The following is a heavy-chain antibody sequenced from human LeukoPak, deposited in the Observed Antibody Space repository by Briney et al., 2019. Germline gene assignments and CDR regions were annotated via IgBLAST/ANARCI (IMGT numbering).Heavy chain of an antibody. CDR3: ARVSFGGYIYGYFDY. Sequence: GGSLRLFCAASGFTFSSFWLTWVRQASGKGLEGGAIIKQDGSEKYYMDSVKGGFTISRDNAKNSLYLQINSLRAEDTAVYYCARVSFGGYIYGYFDYWGQGTLVTVSS. J-gene: IGHJ4*02. CDR2: IKQDGSEK. CDR1: GFTFSSFW. D-gene: IGHD5-18*01. V-gene: IGHV3-7*04.